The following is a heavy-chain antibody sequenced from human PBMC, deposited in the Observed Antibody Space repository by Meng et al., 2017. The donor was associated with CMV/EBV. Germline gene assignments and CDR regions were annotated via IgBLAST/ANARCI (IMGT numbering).Heavy chain of an antibody. CDR3: ARLPIIAARLNSVWFDP. D-gene: IGHD6-6*01. CDR1: GFTFSSYA. V-gene: IGHV3-30*04. CDR2: ISYDGSNK. J-gene: IGHJ5*02. Sequence: GESLKISCAASGFTFSSYAVHWVRQAPGKGLEWVAVISYDGSNKYYADSVKGRFTISRDNSKNTLYLQMNSLRAEDTAVYYCARLPIIAARLNSVWFDPWGQGTLVTVSS.